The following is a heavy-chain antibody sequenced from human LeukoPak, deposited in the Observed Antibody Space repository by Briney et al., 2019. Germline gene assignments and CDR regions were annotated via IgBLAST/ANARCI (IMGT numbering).Heavy chain of an antibody. J-gene: IGHJ6*02. D-gene: IGHD1-26*01. Sequence: SETLSLTCTVSGGSISSYYWSWIRQPPGKGLEWIGYMYYSGRTNYNPPLKSRVTISVDTSKNQFSLKLSSVTAADTAVYYCARTFSESYYYYGMDVWGQGTTVTVSS. CDR2: MYYSGRT. CDR3: ARTFSESYYYYGMDV. CDR1: GGSISSYY. V-gene: IGHV4-59*01.